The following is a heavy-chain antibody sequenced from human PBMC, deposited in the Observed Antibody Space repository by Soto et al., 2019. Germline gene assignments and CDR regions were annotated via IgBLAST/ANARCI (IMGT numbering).Heavy chain of an antibody. J-gene: IGHJ6*03. Sequence: GGSLRLSCAASGFTFSSYWMSWVRQAPGKGLEWVANIKQDGSEKYYVDSVKGRFTISRDSAKNSLYLQMNSLRAEDTAVYYCARKPELGIYYYYYMDVWGKGTTVTVSS. CDR3: ARKPELGIYYYYYMDV. V-gene: IGHV3-7*03. D-gene: IGHD7-27*01. CDR1: GFTFSSYW. CDR2: IKQDGSEK.